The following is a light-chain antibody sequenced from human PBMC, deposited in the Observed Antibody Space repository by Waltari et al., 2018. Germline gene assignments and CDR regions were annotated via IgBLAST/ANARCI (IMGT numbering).Light chain of an antibody. J-gene: IGKJ4*01. CDR1: RSVSFK. CDR3: QQYNNWPLT. CDR2: GAS. V-gene: IGKV3-15*01. Sequence: EILLTQSPATLSVSPGEGATLSCRASRSVSFKLAWYQQKPGQAPRLLIYGASTRATGVPARFSGGGSGTEFTLTITRLQSEDCSVYYCQQYNNWPLTFGGGTKVEIK.